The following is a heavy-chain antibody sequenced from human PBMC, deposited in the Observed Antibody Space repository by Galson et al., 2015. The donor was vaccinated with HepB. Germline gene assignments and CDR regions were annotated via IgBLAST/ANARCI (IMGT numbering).Heavy chain of an antibody. J-gene: IGHJ6*03. D-gene: IGHD3-10*01. V-gene: IGHV3-43D*03. CDR2: ISWDGGST. CDR1: GFTFDDYA. Sequence: SLRLSCAASGFTFDDYAMHWVRQAPGKGLEWVSLISWDGGSTYYADSVKGRFTISRDNIKNSLYLQMNSLRAEDTALYYCAKDMVRGVIPPNYYMDVWGKGTTVTVSS. CDR3: AKDMVRGVIPPNYYMDV.